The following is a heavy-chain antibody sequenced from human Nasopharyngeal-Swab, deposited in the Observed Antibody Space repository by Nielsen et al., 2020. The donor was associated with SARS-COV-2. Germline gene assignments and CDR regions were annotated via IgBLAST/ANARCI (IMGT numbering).Heavy chain of an antibody. J-gene: IGHJ4*02. CDR3: AKTNDRHSSSYYFDY. CDR2: IRGSGGGT. Sequence: ESLKISCAVSGFRFSSYVMSWVRQVPGKGLEWVSAIRGSGGGTYPADSVKDRFTISRDSSKNTLYLQMNSLRAEDTAVYYCAKTNDRHSSSYYFDYWGQGALVTVSS. D-gene: IGHD6-6*01. V-gene: IGHV3-23*01. CDR1: GFRFSSYV.